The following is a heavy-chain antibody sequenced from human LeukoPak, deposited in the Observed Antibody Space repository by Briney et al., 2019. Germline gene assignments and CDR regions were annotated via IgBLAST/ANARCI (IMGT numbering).Heavy chain of an antibody. J-gene: IGHJ1*01. D-gene: IGHD1-1*01. Sequence: ASVKVSCKASGYTFSNYGISWVRQAPGQGLEWMGWISAYNGNTNYAQKPQGRVTMTTDTSTSTAYMELRSLRSDDTAVYYCARDHQGWLQLGQAYFQHWGQGTLVTVSS. CDR2: ISAYNGNT. V-gene: IGHV1-18*01. CDR1: GYTFSNYG. CDR3: ARDHQGWLQLGQAYFQH.